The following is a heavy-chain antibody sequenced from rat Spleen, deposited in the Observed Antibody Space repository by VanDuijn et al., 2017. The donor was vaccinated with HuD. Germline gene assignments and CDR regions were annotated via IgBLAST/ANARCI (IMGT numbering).Heavy chain of an antibody. Sequence: QVQLKESGPGLVQPSQTLSLTCTVSGFSLTSNGVSWVRQPPGKGLEWIAAISSGGSTYYNSVLKSRLSISRDTSKSQVFLKMNSLQTEDTAIYFCVRERVPGFAFYFDYWGQGVMVTVSS. J-gene: IGHJ2*01. V-gene: IGHV2S12*01. CDR3: VRERVPGFAFYFDY. CDR2: ISSGGST. D-gene: IGHD1-4*01. CDR1: GFSLTSNG.